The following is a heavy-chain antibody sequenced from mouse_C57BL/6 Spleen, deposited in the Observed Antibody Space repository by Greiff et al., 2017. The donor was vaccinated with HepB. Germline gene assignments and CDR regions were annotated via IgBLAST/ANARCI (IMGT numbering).Heavy chain of an antibody. CDR2: FYPGSGSI. CDR1: GYTFTEYT. J-gene: IGHJ2*01. V-gene: IGHV1-62-2*01. D-gene: IGHD2-4*01. CDR3: ARHEEGYDYDGGFDY. Sequence: QVQLKQSGAELVKPGASVKLSCKASGYTFTEYTIHWVKQRSGQGLEWIGWFYPGSGSIKYNEKFKDKATLTADKSSSTVYMELSRLTSEDSAVYFVARHEEGYDYDGGFDYWGQGTTLTVSS.